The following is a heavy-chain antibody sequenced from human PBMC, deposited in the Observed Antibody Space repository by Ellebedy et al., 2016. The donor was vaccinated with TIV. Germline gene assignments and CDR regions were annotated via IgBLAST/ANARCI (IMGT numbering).Heavy chain of an antibody. D-gene: IGHD3-22*01. CDR2: IFYSGST. J-gene: IGHJ6*02. Sequence: MPSETLSLTCTVSGGSISSSSYYWGWIRQPPGKGLAGIGSIFYSGSTYYNPSLKSRVTISLDPSKNQFSLKLSSVTAADTAVYYCARQGDSSGNDYYYYYGMDVWGQGTTVTVSS. V-gene: IGHV4-39*01. CDR1: GGSISSSSYY. CDR3: ARQGDSSGNDYYYYYGMDV.